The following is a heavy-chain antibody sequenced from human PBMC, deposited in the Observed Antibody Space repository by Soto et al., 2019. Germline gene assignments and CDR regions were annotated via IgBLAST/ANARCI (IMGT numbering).Heavy chain of an antibody. V-gene: IGHV3-74*01. D-gene: IGHD7-27*01. CDR1: GFTFSDNW. J-gene: IGHJ4*02. CDR2: ISGEASST. Sequence: EVKVVESGGGLVQPGGSLRLSCAASGFTFSDNWMHWVRQPPGKGPVWVSRISGEASSTSYADSVKARFTISRDSAKHTVYLQMDSLRVEDTAVYYCTRGGTRTTYWGLFDSWGQGTLVTVSS. CDR3: TRGGTRTTYWGLFDS.